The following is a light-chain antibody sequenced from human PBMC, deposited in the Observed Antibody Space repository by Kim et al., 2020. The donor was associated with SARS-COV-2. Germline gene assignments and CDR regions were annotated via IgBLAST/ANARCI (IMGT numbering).Light chain of an antibody. V-gene: IGLV1-40*01. CDR1: SSNVGAGYD. J-gene: IGLJ3*02. Sequence: GQRDPCSCTVSSSNVGAGYDVHGYQQLPGTAPKLLIYGNSNRPSGVPDRFSGSKSGTSASLAITGLQAEDEADYYCQSYDSSLSGVFGGGTQLTVL. CDR3: QSYDSSLSGV. CDR2: GNS.